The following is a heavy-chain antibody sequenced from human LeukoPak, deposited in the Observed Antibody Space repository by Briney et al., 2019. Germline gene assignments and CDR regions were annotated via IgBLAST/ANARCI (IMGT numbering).Heavy chain of an antibody. V-gene: IGHV4-61*01. CDR3: ASFNSGYDRSFDY. J-gene: IGHJ4*02. CDR2: IYYSGST. Sequence: PSETLSLTCTVSGGSVSSGSYYWSWIRQPPGKGLEWFGYIYYSGSTNYNPSLKSRVTISVDTSKNQFSLKLSSVTAADTAVCYCASFNSGYDRSFDYWGQGTLVTVSS. D-gene: IGHD5-12*01. CDR1: GGSVSSGSYY.